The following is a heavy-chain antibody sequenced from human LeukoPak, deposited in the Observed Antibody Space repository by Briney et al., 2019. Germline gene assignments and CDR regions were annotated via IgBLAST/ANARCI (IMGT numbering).Heavy chain of an antibody. Sequence: GGSLRLSCAASGFTFSNAWMSWVRQAPGRGLEWVGRITSKADGGTTDYAAPVKGRFTISRDDSKNTLYLQMNSLKTEDTAVYYCTRQSDYWGQGTLVAVSA. CDR1: GFTFSNAW. CDR2: ITSKADGGTT. J-gene: IGHJ4*02. CDR3: TRQSDY. V-gene: IGHV3-15*01.